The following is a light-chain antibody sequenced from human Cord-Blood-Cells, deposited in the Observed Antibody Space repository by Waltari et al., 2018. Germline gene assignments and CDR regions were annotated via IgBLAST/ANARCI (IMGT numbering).Light chain of an antibody. V-gene: IGKV3-11*01. CDR3: QQRSNWPLLT. J-gene: IGKJ4*01. Sequence: EIVLTQSPATLSLSPGERATLSCRASQSVSSYLACYQQKPGQSPRLLIYDTSNRATGIPARLSGSGSGTDFTLTISSLEPEDFAVYYCQQRSNWPLLTFGGGTKVEIK. CDR2: DTS. CDR1: QSVSSY.